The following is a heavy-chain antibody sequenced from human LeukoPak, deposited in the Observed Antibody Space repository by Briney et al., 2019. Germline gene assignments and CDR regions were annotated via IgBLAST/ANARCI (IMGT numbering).Heavy chain of an antibody. CDR2: ISSSSSYI. J-gene: IGHJ4*02. D-gene: IGHD3-16*01. CDR3: AKDGGMWNYFDY. V-gene: IGHV3-11*06. CDR1: GFTFSDYY. Sequence: PGGSLRLSCAASGFTFSDYYMSWIRQAPGKGLEWVSSISSSSSYIYYADSVKGRFTISRDNAKNSLYLQMNSLRAEDTAVYYCAKDGGMWNYFDYWGQGTLVTVSS.